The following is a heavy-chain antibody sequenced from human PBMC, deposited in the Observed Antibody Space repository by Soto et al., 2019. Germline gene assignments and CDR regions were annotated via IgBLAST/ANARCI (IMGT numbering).Heavy chain of an antibody. CDR1: GFTFSSYW. J-gene: IGHJ4*02. CDR3: ARVSREVGPATIDY. Sequence: PGGSLRLSCAASGFTFSSYWIHWVRQAPGKGLVWVSRINSDGSSTTYADSVKGRFTISRDNAKNTLYLQMTSLRAEDTAVYYCARVSREVGPATIDYWDQGTLVTVSS. V-gene: IGHV3-74*01. D-gene: IGHD2-2*01. CDR2: INSDGSST.